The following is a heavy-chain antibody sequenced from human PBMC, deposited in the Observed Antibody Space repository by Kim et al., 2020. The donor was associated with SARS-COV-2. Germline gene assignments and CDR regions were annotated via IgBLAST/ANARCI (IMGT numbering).Heavy chain of an antibody. V-gene: IGHV1-8*01. CDR3: ARRYNWKKGGQNWFDP. J-gene: IGHJ5*02. Sequence: ASVKVSCKASGYTFTSYDINWVRQATGQGLEWMGWMNPNSGNTGYAQKFQGRVTMTRNTSISTAYMELSSLRSEDTAVYYCARRYNWKKGGQNWFDPWGQGTLVTVSS. CDR2: MNPNSGNT. D-gene: IGHD1-20*01. CDR1: GYTFTSYD.